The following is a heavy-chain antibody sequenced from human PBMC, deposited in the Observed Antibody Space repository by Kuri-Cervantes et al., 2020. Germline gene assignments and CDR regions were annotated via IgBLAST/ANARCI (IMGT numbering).Heavy chain of an antibody. Sequence: ASVKVSCKASGYTFTGYYMHWVRQAPGQGLEWMGWINPNSGGTNYAQKFQGRVTMTRDTSISTAYMELSRLRSDDTAVYYCARGSPPRYCSGGSCYGWFGPWGQGTLVTVSS. CDR1: GYTFTGYY. D-gene: IGHD2-15*01. J-gene: IGHJ5*02. V-gene: IGHV1-2*02. CDR3: ARGSPPRYCSGGSCYGWFGP. CDR2: INPNSGGT.